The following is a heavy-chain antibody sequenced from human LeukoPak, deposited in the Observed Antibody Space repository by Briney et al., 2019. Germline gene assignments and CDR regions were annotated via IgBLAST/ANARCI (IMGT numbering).Heavy chain of an antibody. J-gene: IGHJ4*02. Sequence: SETLSLTCTVYGGSFSGYYWSWIRQPPGKGLEWIGEINHSGSTNYNPSLKSRVTISVDTSKNQFSLKLSSVTAADTAVYYCARGPTRNDIVVVVAATVYFDYWGQGTLVTVSS. CDR2: INHSGST. CDR1: GGSFSGYY. D-gene: IGHD2-15*01. V-gene: IGHV4-34*01. CDR3: ARGPTRNDIVVVVAATVYFDY.